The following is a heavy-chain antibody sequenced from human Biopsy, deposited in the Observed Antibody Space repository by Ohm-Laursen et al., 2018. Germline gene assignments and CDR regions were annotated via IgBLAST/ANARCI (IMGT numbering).Heavy chain of an antibody. V-gene: IGHV4-59*08. CDR2: VYYSGST. CDR3: GRREVVITYDAFDT. CDR1: GGSISSYY. Sequence: SETLSLTCTVSGGSISSYYWTWIRQPPGKGLEWIGDVYYSGSTNRNPSLKSRVTILVDTSKNQFSLKLNSVTAADTAVYYCGRREVVITYDAFDTWGQGTMVTVSS. D-gene: IGHD3-22*01. J-gene: IGHJ3*02.